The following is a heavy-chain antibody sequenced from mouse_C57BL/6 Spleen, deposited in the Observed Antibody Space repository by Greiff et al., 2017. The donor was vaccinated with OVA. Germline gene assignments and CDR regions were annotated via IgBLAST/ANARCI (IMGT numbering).Heavy chain of an antibody. V-gene: IGHV1-50*01. D-gene: IGHD2-2*01. CDR1: GYTFTSYW. CDR3: ARAPIYYGYDGPAY. CDR2: IDPSDSYT. Sequence: QVQLQQSGAELVKPGASVKLSCKASGYTFTSYWMQWVKQRPGQGLEWIGEIDPSDSYTNYNQKFKGKATLTVDTSSSTAYMQLSSLTSEDSAVYYCARAPIYYGYDGPAYWGQGTLVTVSA. J-gene: IGHJ3*01.